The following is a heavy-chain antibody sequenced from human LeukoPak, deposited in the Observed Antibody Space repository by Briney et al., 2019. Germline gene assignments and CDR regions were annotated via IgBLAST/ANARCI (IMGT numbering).Heavy chain of an antibody. CDR3: ARTKVRGVAYGLWYYYYGMDV. D-gene: IGHD3-10*01. CDR2: INHSGST. CDR1: GGSFSGYY. J-gene: IGHJ6*04. Sequence: SETLSLTCAVYGGSFSGYYWSWIRQPPGKGLEWIGEINHSGSTNYNPSLKSRVTISVDTSKNQFSLKLSSVTAADTAVYYCARTKVRGVAYGLWYYYYGMDVWGKGTTVTVSS. V-gene: IGHV4-34*01.